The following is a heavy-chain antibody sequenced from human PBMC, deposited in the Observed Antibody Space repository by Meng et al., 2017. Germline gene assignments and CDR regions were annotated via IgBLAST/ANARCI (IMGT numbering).Heavy chain of an antibody. CDR3: AHRRDYYGSGNHFDY. D-gene: IGHD3-10*01. CDR1: GLVISMSGVV. V-gene: IGHV2-5*02. J-gene: IGHJ4*02. CDR2: IYGDDDK. Sequence: ITVKVSCLTLVKRTQFLTLTFTLSGLVISMSGVVVGWIRQPPGKALGWIALIYGDDDKRYSPSLKSRLTITKDTSKNQVVLTMTNMDPVDTATYYCAHRRDYYGSGNHFDYWGQGTLVTVSS.